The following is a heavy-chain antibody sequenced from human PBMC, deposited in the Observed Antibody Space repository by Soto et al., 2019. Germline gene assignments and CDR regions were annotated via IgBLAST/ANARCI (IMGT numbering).Heavy chain of an antibody. CDR2: ISSSSSTI. CDR1: GFTFSTYS. CDR3: ARDQGYSYGPFDY. J-gene: IGHJ4*02. D-gene: IGHD5-18*01. Sequence: EVQLVESGGGLVQPGGSLRLSCAASGFTFSTYSMNWVRQAPGKGLEWVSYISSSSSTIYYADSLKGRFTISTDNAKNSLYLQMNSLRAEDTAVYYCARDQGYSYGPFDYWGQGTLVTVSS. V-gene: IGHV3-48*01.